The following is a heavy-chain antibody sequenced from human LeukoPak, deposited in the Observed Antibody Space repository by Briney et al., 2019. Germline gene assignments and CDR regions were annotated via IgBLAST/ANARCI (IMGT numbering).Heavy chain of an antibody. CDR1: GFTLDDYA. CDR3: AKDRFAGVKYFDY. CDR2: ISWNSGSI. V-gene: IGHV3-9*01. J-gene: IGHJ4*02. D-gene: IGHD3-3*01. Sequence: GGSLRLSCAASGFTLDDYAMHWVRQAPGKGLEWVSGISWNSGSIGYADSVKGRFTISRDNAKNSLYLQMNSLRAEDTALYYCAKDRFAGVKYFDYWGQGTLVTVSS.